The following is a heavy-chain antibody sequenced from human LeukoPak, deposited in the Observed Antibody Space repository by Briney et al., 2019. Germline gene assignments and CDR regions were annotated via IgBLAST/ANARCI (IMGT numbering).Heavy chain of an antibody. CDR2: IIPIFGTA. D-gene: IGHD1-26*01. CDR1: GGTFSSYA. J-gene: IGHJ2*01. V-gene: IGHV1-69*13. Sequence: ASVKVSCKASGGTFSSYAISWVRQAPGQGLEWVGGIIPIFGTANYAQKFQGRVTITADESTSTAYMELSSLRSEDTAVYYCARDSRIVGATHFDLWGRGTLVTVSS. CDR3: ARDSRIVGATHFDL.